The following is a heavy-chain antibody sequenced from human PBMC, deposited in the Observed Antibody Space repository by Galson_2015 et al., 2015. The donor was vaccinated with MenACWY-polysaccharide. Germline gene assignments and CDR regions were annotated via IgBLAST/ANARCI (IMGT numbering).Heavy chain of an antibody. CDR1: GFTFSSYA. CDR3: AKDPGSNGDYFDY. D-gene: IGHD2-8*01. V-gene: IGHV3-23*01. Sequence: SLRLSCAASGFTFSSYAMSWVRQAPGEGLEWVSAISGSGGSTYYADSVKGRFTISRDNSKNTLYLQMNSLRAEDTAVYYCAKDPGSNGDYFDYWGQGTLVTVSS. J-gene: IGHJ4*02. CDR2: ISGSGGST.